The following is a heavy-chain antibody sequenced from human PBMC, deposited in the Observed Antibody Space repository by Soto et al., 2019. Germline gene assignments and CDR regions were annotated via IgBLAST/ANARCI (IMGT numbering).Heavy chain of an antibody. CDR1: GFSLTTGGVT. CDR3: AHRRCSGDSCYPNCFDP. J-gene: IGHJ5*02. Sequence: QITLKESGPPLVKPTQTLTLTCTFSGFSLTTGGVTVGWIRQPPGKALEWLALIYYNDDKRYSPSLGSRLTITRDTSKNQVVLTMTNMDPVDTATYYCAHRRCSGDSCYPNCFDPWGQGIRVIVSS. D-gene: IGHD2-15*01. V-gene: IGHV2-5*01. CDR2: IYYNDDK.